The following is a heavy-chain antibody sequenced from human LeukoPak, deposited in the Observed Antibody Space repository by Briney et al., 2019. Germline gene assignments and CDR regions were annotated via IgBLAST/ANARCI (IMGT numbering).Heavy chain of an antibody. CDR1: GLTFSSHW. V-gene: IGHV3-74*01. CDR3: AGTKYIGAAIDY. CDR2: LKSDGSST. Sequence: GGSLRLSCAASGLTFSSHWMHWVRQAPGKGLMWVSRLKSDGSSTGYAGSVKGRFTISRDYAKNTLYLQMNSLRVEDTAVYYCAGTKYIGAAIDYWGQGTLVTVSS. D-gene: IGHD3-16*01. J-gene: IGHJ4*02.